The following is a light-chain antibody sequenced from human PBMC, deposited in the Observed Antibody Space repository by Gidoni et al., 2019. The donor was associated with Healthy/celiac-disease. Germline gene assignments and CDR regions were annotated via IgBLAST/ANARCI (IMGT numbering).Light chain of an antibody. CDR1: QSVSSY. CDR3: PHLTT. Sequence: EIVLTQSPATLSLSPGERATLSCRASQSVSSYLAWYQQKPGQAPRLLIYDASNRATGIPARFRGSGSGTDFNLTLRSLEPEDFAVYYCPHLTTFGQGTRLEIK. V-gene: IGKV3-11*01. J-gene: IGKJ5*01. CDR2: DAS.